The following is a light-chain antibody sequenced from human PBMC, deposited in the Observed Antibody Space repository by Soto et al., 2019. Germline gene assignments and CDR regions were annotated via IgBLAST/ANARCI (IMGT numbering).Light chain of an antibody. CDR2: GAS. CDR1: QSVSSN. V-gene: IGKV3D-15*01. CDR3: QQYNNLPRT. J-gene: IGKJ1*01. Sequence: EIVMRQSPATLSVSTGERATLSCRASQSVSSNLAWYQQKPGQAPRLLIYGASTRATGIPARFSGSGSGTEFTLTISSLQSEDFAVYYCQQYNNLPRTFGQGCNVDIK.